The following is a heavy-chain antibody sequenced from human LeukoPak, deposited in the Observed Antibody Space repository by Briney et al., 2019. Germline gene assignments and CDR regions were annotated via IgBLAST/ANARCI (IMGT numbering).Heavy chain of an antibody. CDR2: ISTYNENT. CDR1: GYTFTSYG. CDR3: AREVPAAINYYYYMDV. V-gene: IGHV1-18*01. Sequence: ASVKVSCKASGYTFTSYGISWVRQAPGQGLEWMGWISTYNENTNYAQKLQGRVTMTTDTSTGTAYMELRSLRSDDTAVYYCAREVPAAINYYYYMDVWGKGTTVTVSS. J-gene: IGHJ6*03. D-gene: IGHD2-2*02.